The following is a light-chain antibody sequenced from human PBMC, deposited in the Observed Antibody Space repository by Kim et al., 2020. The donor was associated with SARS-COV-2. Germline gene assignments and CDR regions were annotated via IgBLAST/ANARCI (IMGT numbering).Light chain of an antibody. J-gene: IGLJ2*01. V-gene: IGLV2-8*01. Sequence: QSALTQPPSASGSPGQSVTISCTGTSSDVGGYNYVSWYQQHPGKAPKLMLYEVSKRPSGVPDRFSGSKSGNTASLTVSGLQAEDEADYYCSSYAGSNSVRFGGGTKRTFL. CDR3: SSYAGSNSVR. CDR2: EVS. CDR1: SSDVGGYNY.